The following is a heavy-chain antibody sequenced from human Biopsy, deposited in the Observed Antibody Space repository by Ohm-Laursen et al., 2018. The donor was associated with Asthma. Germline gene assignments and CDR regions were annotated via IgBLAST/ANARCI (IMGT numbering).Heavy chain of an antibody. V-gene: IGHV3-30*03. D-gene: IGHD3-3*01. Sequence: SLRLSCTATGFTFSSYSMNWVRQAPGKGLEWVAVGGSYYDGGLKYYADSVNGRFTVSRDDSKNTLYLQMNSLRPDDTAVYYCARDVMEWYLPAFDFWGQGTLVTVSS. CDR1: GFTFSSYS. CDR3: ARDVMEWYLPAFDF. J-gene: IGHJ4*02. CDR2: GGSYYDGGLK.